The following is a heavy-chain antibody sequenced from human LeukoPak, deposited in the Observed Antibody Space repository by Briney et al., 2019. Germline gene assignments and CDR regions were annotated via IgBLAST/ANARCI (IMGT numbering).Heavy chain of an antibody. CDR3: AGSLGYFTSNVCYLKY. CDR1: GYSETFYG. Sequence: ASVKVSCKTSGYSETFYGITWVRQVAGQGLEWMGWISAQHGRTEYAPNSQDRVTMTTDTYTTTAYMELRSLRSDDTAVYYCAGSLGYFTSNVCYLKYWGQGTLVTVSS. D-gene: IGHD2-8*01. V-gene: IGHV1-18*01. CDR2: ISAQHGRT. J-gene: IGHJ4*02.